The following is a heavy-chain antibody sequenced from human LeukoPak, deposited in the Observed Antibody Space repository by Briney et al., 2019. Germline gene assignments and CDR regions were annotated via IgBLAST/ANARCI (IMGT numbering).Heavy chain of an antibody. J-gene: IGHJ4*02. CDR2: IFYSGGS. V-gene: IGHV4-39*01. Sequence: SETLSLTCSVSGGSISSSASYWGWIRQPPGKGLEWIGYIFYSGGSHYNPSLKSRITISVDTSKSQFSLKLNSVTAADTAVYYCARLRSHSTTASYYFDDWGQGTLVTVSS. D-gene: IGHD1-14*01. CDR1: GGSISSSASY. CDR3: ARLRSHSTTASYYFDD.